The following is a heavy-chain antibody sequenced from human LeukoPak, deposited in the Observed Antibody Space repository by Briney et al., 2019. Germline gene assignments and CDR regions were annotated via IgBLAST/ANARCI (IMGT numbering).Heavy chain of an antibody. CDR2: IYYTGKT. Sequence: SETLSLTCTVSGDSVSNGNYYWSWLRQPPGKALEWIGYIYYTGKTYYNPSLEGRVTILVDTSRNHFSVKLSSVTAADTAVYYCARWSPPPMVRGVGPWGQGTLVTVSS. CDR1: GDSVSNGNYY. CDR3: ARWSPPPMVRGVGP. J-gene: IGHJ5*02. D-gene: IGHD3-10*01. V-gene: IGHV4-61*03.